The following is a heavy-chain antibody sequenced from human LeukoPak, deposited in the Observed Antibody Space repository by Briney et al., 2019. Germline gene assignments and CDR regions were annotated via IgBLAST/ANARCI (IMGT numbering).Heavy chain of an antibody. CDR2: IYYRGNT. V-gene: IGHV4-39*07. D-gene: IGHD6-13*01. Sequence: PSETLSLTCTVSGGSISSSSYYWGWIRQPPGKGLEWIGSIYYRGNTYYKSSLKSRVTISLDTSKNQVSLKLSSVTAADTAVYYCARESSLGYSRSWFDYWGQGTLVTVSS. CDR1: GGSISSSSYY. CDR3: ARESSLGYSRSWFDY. J-gene: IGHJ4*02.